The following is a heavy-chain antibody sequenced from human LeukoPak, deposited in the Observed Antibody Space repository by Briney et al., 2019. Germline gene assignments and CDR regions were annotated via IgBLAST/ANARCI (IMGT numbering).Heavy chain of an antibody. J-gene: IGHJ4*02. CDR1: GFTFSNFW. CDR2: INNDGTT. D-gene: IGHD6-19*01. V-gene: IGHV3-74*01. CDR3: ASRDSSGYVDY. Sequence: QTGGSLRLSCTTSGFTFSNFWMHWVRHAPGKGLVWVSRINNDGTTIYADSVKGRFTISRDNAKNSLYLQMNSLRAEDTAVYYCASRDSSGYVDYWGQGTLVTVSS.